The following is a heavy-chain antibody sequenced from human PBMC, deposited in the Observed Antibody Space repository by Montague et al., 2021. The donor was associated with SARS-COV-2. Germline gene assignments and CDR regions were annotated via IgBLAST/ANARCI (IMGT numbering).Heavy chain of an antibody. V-gene: IGHV4-4*07. Sequence: SETLSLTCSVSDDSITNHYWSWIRRPAGKGLEWIGRMHFTGKTNFSPFFSSRLTMSADTSKNQFSLKLTSVTAADTAIYFCARDRFDFGAGRQGTIDFWGQGTLVTVSS. CDR3: ARDRFDFGAGRQGTIDF. J-gene: IGHJ4*02. D-gene: IGHD3-10*01. CDR2: MHFTGKT. CDR1: DDSITNHY.